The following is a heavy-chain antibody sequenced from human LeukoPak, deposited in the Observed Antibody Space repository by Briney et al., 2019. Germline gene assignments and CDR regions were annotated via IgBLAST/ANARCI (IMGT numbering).Heavy chain of an antibody. Sequence: GGSLRLSCTASGFTFSSYWMSWVRQAPGKGLEWVANINKDGGEKYYVDSVKGRFTISRDNAKNSLYLQMNSLRADDTAVYYCVKDSPPRYSGSPPAYWGQGTLVTVSS. V-gene: IGHV3-7*03. J-gene: IGHJ4*02. CDR3: VKDSPPRYSGSPPAY. CDR2: INKDGGEK. CDR1: GFTFSSYW. D-gene: IGHD1-26*01.